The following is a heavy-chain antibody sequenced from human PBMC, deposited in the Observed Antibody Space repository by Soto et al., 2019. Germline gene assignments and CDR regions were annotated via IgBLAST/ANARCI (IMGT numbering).Heavy chain of an antibody. CDR3: ARESEELTSNFDY. V-gene: IGHV3-21*06. J-gene: IGHJ4*02. CDR1: GFIFTRYS. Sequence: GGSLRLSCAASGFIFTRYSMNWVRQAPGKGLEWVSSISSTTNYIYYGDSMKGRFTISRDNAKNSLYLETNSLRAEDTAVYYCARESEELTSNFDYWGQGTLVTVSS. CDR2: ISSTTNYI. D-gene: IGHD1-7*01.